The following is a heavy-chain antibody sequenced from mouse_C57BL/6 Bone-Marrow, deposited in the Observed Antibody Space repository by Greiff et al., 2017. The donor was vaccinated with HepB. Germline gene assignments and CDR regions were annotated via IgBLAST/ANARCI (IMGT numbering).Heavy chain of an antibody. J-gene: IGHJ4*01. V-gene: IGHV1-82*01. CDR3: ARNGYLRAMDY. CDR1: GYAFSSSW. Sequence: QVQLKQSGPELVKPGASVKISCKASGYAFSSSWMNWVKQRPGKGLEWIGRIYPGDGDTNYNGKFKGKATLTADKSSSTAYMQLSSLTSEDSAVYFCARNGYLRAMDYWGQGTSVTVSS. D-gene: IGHD1-2*01. CDR2: IYPGDGDT.